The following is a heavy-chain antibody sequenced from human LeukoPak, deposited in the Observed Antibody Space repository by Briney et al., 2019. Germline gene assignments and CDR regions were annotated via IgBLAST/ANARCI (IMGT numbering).Heavy chain of an antibody. V-gene: IGHV3-21*01. CDR3: ARVANYYDSSGYIYWYFDL. J-gene: IGHJ2*01. CDR2: ISSSSSYI. CDR1: GFTFSSYS. D-gene: IGHD3-22*01. Sequence: SGGSLRLSCAASGFTFSSYSMNWVRQAPGKGLEWVSSISSSSSYIYYADSVKGRFTISRDNAKNSLYLQMNSLRAEDTAVYYCARVANYYDSSGYIYWYFDLWGRGTLVTVSS.